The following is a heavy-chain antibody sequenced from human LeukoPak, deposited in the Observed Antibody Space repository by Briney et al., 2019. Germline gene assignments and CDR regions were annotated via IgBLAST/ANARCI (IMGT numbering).Heavy chain of an antibody. Sequence: KPSKTLPPTCTVSVGSIGSSSYYWGGIPHPPGKGLEWIGSIYYSGSTYYNPSLKSRVTISVDTSKNQFSLKLSSVTAADTAVYYCARRGRLLPQLDYWGQGTLVTVSS. V-gene: IGHV4-39*01. CDR2: IYYSGST. D-gene: IGHD3-22*01. CDR1: VGSIGSSSYY. J-gene: IGHJ4*02. CDR3: ARRGRLLPQLDY.